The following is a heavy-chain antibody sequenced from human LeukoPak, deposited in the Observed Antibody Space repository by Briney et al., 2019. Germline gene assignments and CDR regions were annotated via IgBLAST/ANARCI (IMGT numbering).Heavy chain of an antibody. CDR2: VYNSGTT. J-gene: IGHJ4*02. V-gene: IGHV4-59*11. Sequence: SETLSLTCTVSGVSIGSHYWSWIRQSPGKGLEWIGCVYNSGTTVYNPSLTGRVTISVDTSKNQYSLNLRSVTAADAAVYYCARDAYWGQGILVTVSP. CDR3: ARDAY. CDR1: GVSIGSHY.